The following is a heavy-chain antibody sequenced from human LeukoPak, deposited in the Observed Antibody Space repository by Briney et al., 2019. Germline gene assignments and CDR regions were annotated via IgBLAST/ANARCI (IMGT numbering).Heavy chain of an antibody. Sequence: PSETLSLTCAVYGGSFSGYYWSWIRQPPGKGLEWIGEINHSGSTNYNPSLKSRVTISVDTSKNQFSLKLSSATAADTAVYHCARGLRKYYYYYGMDVWGKGTTVTVSS. CDR3: ARGLRKYYYYYGMDV. CDR1: GGSFSGYY. CDR2: INHSGST. J-gene: IGHJ6*04. V-gene: IGHV4-34*01. D-gene: IGHD4-17*01.